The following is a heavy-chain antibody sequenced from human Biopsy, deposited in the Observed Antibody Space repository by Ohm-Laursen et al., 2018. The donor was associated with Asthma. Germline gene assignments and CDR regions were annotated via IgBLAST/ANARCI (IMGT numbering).Heavy chain of an antibody. Sequence: SLRLSCAATGFTFRSYAMHWVRQAPGKGLEWVAVGGSYYDGGLKYYADSVNGRFTVSRDDSKNTLYLQMNSLRPDDTAVYYCARDVTEWYLPAFDFWGQGTLVTVSS. V-gene: IGHV3-30-3*01. J-gene: IGHJ4*02. CDR1: GFTFRSYA. CDR2: GGSYYDGGLK. CDR3: ARDVTEWYLPAFDF. D-gene: IGHD3-3*01.